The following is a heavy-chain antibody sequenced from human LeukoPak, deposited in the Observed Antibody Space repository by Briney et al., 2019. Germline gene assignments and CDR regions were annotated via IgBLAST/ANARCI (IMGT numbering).Heavy chain of an antibody. CDR2: ISYDGSNK. J-gene: IGHJ4*02. CDR3: AKDRQLVKDY. CDR1: GFTFSSYA. V-gene: IGHV3-30-3*01. D-gene: IGHD6-13*01. Sequence: GGSLRLSCAASGFTFSSYAMHWVRQAPGKGLEWVAVISYDGSNKYYADSVKGRFTISRDNSKNTLYLQMNSLRAEDTAVYYCAKDRQLVKDYWGQGTLVTVSS.